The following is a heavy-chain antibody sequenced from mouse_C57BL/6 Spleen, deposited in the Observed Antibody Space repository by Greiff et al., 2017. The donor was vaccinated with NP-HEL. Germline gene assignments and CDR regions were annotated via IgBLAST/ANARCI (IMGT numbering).Heavy chain of an antibody. CDR1: GYTFTSYW. CDR3: ARRGNYGSSPFAY. J-gene: IGHJ3*01. Sequence: QVHVKQPGAELVRPGSSVKLSCKASGYTFTSYWMHWVKQRPIQGLEWIGNIDPSDSETHYNQKFKDKATLTVDKSSSTAYMQLSSLTSEDSAVYYCARRGNYGSSPFAYWGQGTLVTVSA. CDR2: IDPSDSET. V-gene: IGHV1-52*01. D-gene: IGHD1-1*01.